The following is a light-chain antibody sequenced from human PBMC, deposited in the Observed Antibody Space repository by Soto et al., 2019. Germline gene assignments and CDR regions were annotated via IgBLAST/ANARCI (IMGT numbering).Light chain of an antibody. CDR1: QSLRNNY. J-gene: IGKJ4*01. CDR3: QQFNNSPLT. Sequence: EIVLTQSPSTLSLSPGERATLSCRASQSLRNNYLAWYQQKPGQTPRLLIHRASSRATGIPDRFSGSGSGTDFTLTISMLEPEDFAMYYCQQFNNSPLTFGGGTKVEIK. CDR2: RAS. V-gene: IGKV3-20*01.